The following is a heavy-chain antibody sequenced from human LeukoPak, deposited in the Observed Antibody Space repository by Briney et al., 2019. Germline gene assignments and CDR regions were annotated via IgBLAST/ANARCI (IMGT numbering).Heavy chain of an antibody. Sequence: PGGSLRLSCAASGFTFSSYWMSWVRQAPGKGLEWVANIKQDGSEKYYVDSVKGRFTISRDNAKNSLYLQMNSLRAEDTAVYYCARDDARGSGWPDAFDIWGQGTMVTVSS. CDR2: IKQDGSEK. V-gene: IGHV3-7*01. CDR1: GFTFSSYW. J-gene: IGHJ3*02. CDR3: ARDDARGSGWPDAFDI. D-gene: IGHD6-19*01.